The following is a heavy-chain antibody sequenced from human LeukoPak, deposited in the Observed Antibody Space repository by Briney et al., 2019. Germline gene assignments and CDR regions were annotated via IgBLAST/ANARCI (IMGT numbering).Heavy chain of an antibody. D-gene: IGHD6-19*01. Sequence: ASVKVSCKASGYTFTGYYMHWVRQAPGQGLEWMGWINPNSGGTNYAQKFQGRVTMTRDTSISTAYMELSRLRSDDTAVYYCARGYSSGWQYLDYWGQGTLVTVSS. CDR1: GYTFTGYY. CDR2: INPNSGGT. CDR3: ARGYSSGWQYLDY. J-gene: IGHJ4*02. V-gene: IGHV1-2*02.